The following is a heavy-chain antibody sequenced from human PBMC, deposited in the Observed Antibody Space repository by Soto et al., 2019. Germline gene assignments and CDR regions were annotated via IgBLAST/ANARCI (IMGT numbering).Heavy chain of an antibody. J-gene: IGHJ6*02. CDR3: ARQYEYSSSSYYYYGMDV. V-gene: IGHV4-39*01. Sequence: QLQLQESGPGLVKPSETLSLTCTVSGGSISSSSYYWGWIRQPPGKGLEWIGSIYYSGSTYYNPSLKRRVTISVDTSKNQFSLKLSSVTAADTAVYYCARQYEYSSSSYYYYGMDVWGQGTTVTVSS. D-gene: IGHD6-6*01. CDR2: IYYSGST. CDR1: GGSISSSSYY.